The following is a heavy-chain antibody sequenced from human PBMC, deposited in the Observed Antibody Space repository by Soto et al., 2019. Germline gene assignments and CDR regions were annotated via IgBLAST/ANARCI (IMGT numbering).Heavy chain of an antibody. Sequence: EVQLVESGGGLVQPGGSLRLSCVASGFSFSSYSMVWVRQAPGKGLEWISYIFVTSTPIYYADSVKGRFTVSGDNTQNSLFLLMNSLRAEDTAIYYCARDADWAFGYWGQGTLVTVPS. D-gene: IGHD3-9*01. CDR2: IFVTSTPI. V-gene: IGHV3-48*04. J-gene: IGHJ4*02. CDR1: GFSFSSYS. CDR3: ARDADWAFGY.